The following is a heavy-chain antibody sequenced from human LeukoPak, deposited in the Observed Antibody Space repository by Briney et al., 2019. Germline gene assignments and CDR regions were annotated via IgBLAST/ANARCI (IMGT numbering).Heavy chain of an antibody. CDR1: GFTFSSYA. CDR3: ARESTA. V-gene: IGHV3-30*01. J-gene: IGHJ4*02. Sequence: GGSLRLSCAASGFTFSSYAMHWVRQAPGKGLEWVAVISYDGSNKYYADSAKGRFTISRDNSKNTLYLQMNSLRAEDTAVYYCARESTAWGQGTLVTVSS. CDR2: ISYDGSNK.